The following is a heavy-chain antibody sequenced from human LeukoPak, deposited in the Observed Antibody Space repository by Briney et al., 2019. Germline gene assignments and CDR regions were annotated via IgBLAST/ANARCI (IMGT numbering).Heavy chain of an antibody. CDR2: MNPNSGNA. D-gene: IGHD3-10*01. V-gene: IGHV1-8*01. CDR1: GYTFTTYD. Sequence: ASVKVSYKASGYTFTTYDLNWVRQATGQGFEWMGWMNPNSGNAGYAQKFQGRVTMTRNTSISTAYMELSNLTSEDTAVYYCARRIRGAPTDYWGQGTLATVSS. CDR3: ARRIRGAPTDY. J-gene: IGHJ4*02.